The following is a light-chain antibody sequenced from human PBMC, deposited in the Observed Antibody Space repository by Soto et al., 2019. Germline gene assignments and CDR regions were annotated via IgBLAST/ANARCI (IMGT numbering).Light chain of an antibody. CDR1: QSISGW. CDR2: DAS. Sequence: DIQMTQSPFTLSASVGDRVTITCRASQSISGWLAWYQQKPGRAPNLLIADASSLESGVPSRFSGSGSGTEFTLTISGLQPDDFAAYYCQQYSSYSSFGQGTKVVIK. J-gene: IGKJ2*01. V-gene: IGKV1-5*01. CDR3: QQYSSYSS.